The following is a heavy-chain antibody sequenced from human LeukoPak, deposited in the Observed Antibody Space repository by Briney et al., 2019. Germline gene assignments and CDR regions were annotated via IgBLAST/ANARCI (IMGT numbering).Heavy chain of an antibody. J-gene: IGHJ4*02. V-gene: IGHV3-21*01. CDR3: ARGHIASWYNVEN. D-gene: IGHD6-13*01. CDR1: GFTFSNYF. CDR2: ISSTSSYI. Sequence: GGSLRLSCAASGFTFSNYFMNWVRQAPGKGLEWVSAISSTSSYIYYADSVKGRFTVSRDNAKNSLYLVMNSLRAEDTAVYYCARGHIASWYNVENWGQGTLVTVSS.